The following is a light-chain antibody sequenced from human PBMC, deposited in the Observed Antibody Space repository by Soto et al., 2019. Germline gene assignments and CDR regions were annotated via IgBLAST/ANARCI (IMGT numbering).Light chain of an antibody. CDR3: SSYGGSNNVL. J-gene: IGLJ2*01. CDR1: SSDVGGYKF. CDR2: EVT. Sequence: QSALTQPPSASGSPGQSVTISCTGTSSDVGGYKFVSWYQQHPGKAPKLIIYEVTKRPSGVPGRFSGSKSGNTASLTVSGLQAEDEADYYCSSYGGSNNVLFGGGTKLTVL. V-gene: IGLV2-8*01.